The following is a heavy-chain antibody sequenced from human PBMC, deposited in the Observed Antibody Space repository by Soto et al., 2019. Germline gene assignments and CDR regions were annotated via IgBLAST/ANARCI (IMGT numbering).Heavy chain of an antibody. J-gene: IGHJ4*01. V-gene: IGHV3-74*01. CDR1: GFTFSGSW. CDR3: ARGIFGSGTANDY. D-gene: IGHD3-10*01. CDR2: INGDGSGT. Sequence: EVQLVESGGGLVQPGGSLRLSCAASGFTFSGSWMHWVRQAPGKGRVWVSRINGDGSGTSYADFVKGRFTISRDNAKNTLFLQMNGLRAEDTAVYYCARGIFGSGTANDYWGHGTLVTVSS.